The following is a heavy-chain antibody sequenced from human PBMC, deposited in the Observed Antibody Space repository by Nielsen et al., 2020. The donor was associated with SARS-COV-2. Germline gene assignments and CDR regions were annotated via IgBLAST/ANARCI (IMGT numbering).Heavy chain of an antibody. CDR2: TYYRSKWYN. J-gene: IGHJ5*02. CDR1: VDRFSSNSAS. D-gene: IGHD4-11*01. CDR3: ARNFDYSNSVWFDP. Sequence: QTLSLTRSISVDRFSSNSASCNWLRQSPSRGLEWLGRTYYRSKWYNDYAVSVKSRITINPDTSKNQFSLQLNSVTPEDTAVYYCARNFDYSNSVWFDPWGQGTLVTVSS. V-gene: IGHV6-1*01.